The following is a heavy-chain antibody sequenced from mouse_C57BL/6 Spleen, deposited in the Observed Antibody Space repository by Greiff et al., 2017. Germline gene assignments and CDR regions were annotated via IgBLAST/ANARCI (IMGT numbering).Heavy chain of an antibody. J-gene: IGHJ4*01. D-gene: IGHD4-1*01. CDR3: AGGDWGGGYAMDY. CDR2: IDPDSGGT. CDR1: GYTFTSYW. Sequence: QVQLQQPGAELVKPGASVKLSCKASGYTFTSYWMHWVKQRPGRGLEWIGRIDPDSGGTKYNEKFKSKATLTVDKSSTTAYVQLRSLTSEDSAVYDYAGGDWGGGYAMDYWGQGTSVTVSS. V-gene: IGHV1-72*01.